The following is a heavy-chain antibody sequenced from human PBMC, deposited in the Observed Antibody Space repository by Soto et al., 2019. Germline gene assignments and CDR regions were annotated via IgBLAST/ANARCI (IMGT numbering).Heavy chain of an antibody. CDR2: ISGGGGDT. Sequence: EVQLLESGGGLVQPGGSLRLSCAASGFTYSSYALAWVRQAPGKGLEWVSPISGGGGDTSYADSVRGRFTISRDNSKNTLYLQMNSLRAEDAAVYYCVRSFTWYSEADYWGQGTLVTVSS. D-gene: IGHD6-13*01. V-gene: IGHV3-23*01. J-gene: IGHJ4*02. CDR1: GFTYSSYA. CDR3: VRSFTWYSEADY.